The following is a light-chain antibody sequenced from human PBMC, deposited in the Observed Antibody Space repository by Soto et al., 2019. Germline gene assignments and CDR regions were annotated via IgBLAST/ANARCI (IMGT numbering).Light chain of an antibody. V-gene: IGLV2-8*01. CDR3: SSYAGNNKRYV. CDR2: EVS. CDR1: SSDIGGYNY. J-gene: IGLJ1*01. Sequence: QSVLTQPPSASGSPGQSVTISCTGTSSDIGGYNYVSWYQQHPGKAPKLLIYEVSNRPSGVPDRFSGSKSGNTAPLTVSGLQTGDEADYYCSSYAGNNKRYVFGTGTKVTVL.